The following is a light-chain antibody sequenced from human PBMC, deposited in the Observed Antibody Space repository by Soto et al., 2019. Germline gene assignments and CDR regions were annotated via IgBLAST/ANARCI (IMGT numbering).Light chain of an antibody. Sequence: SYALTQPPSVSVAPGQTARISCWGNNIGGKSVHWYQQKPGQAPVLVVYDDNDRPSGIPERFSGSNSGNTATLTISRVEAGDEADYYCQVWDSSTDHRVFGTGTKVTVL. J-gene: IGLJ1*01. CDR2: DDN. CDR1: NIGGKS. V-gene: IGLV3-21*02. CDR3: QVWDSSTDHRV.